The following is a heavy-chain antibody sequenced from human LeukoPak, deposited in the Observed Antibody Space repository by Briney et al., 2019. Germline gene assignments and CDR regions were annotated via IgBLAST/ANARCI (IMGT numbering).Heavy chain of an antibody. Sequence: GGSLRLSCAASGFTFSSYAMSWVRQAPGKGLEWVSAISSSGGSTYYADSVKGRFTISRDNSRNTLYLQMNSLRAEDTAVYYCAKRYYYDNSGLWDSWGQGTLVRVSS. CDR3: AKRYYYDNSGLWDS. CDR1: GFTFSSYA. CDR2: ISSSGGST. V-gene: IGHV3-23*01. D-gene: IGHD3-22*01. J-gene: IGHJ4*02.